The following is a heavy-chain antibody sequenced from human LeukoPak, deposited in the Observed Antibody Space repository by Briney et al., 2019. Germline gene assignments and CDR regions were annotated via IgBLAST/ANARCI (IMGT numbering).Heavy chain of an antibody. V-gene: IGHV3-15*01. Sequence: GGSLRLSCAASGFTFSIAWMSWVRQAPGKGLEWVGRIKSNSNGGTADYAAPVKGRFTMSRDDSAKMLYLDMSSLKTEDTGIYYCTTAWGKPHDQWGQGTLVTVSS. CDR2: IKSNSNGGTA. J-gene: IGHJ4*02. CDR1: GFTFSIAW. D-gene: IGHD3-16*01. CDR3: TTAWGKPHDQ.